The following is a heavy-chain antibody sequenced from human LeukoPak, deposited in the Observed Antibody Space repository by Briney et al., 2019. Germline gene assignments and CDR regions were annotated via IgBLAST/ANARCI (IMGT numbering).Heavy chain of an antibody. J-gene: IGHJ3*02. CDR2: IRYDGSNK. V-gene: IGHV3-30*02. D-gene: IGHD3-22*01. CDR3: ARDDSSGYYLLGAFDI. CDR1: GFTFSSYG. Sequence: PGGSLRLSCAASGFTFSSYGMHWVRQAPGKGLEWVAFIRYDGSNKYYPDSVKGRFTISRDNSKNTLYLQMNGLRADDTAVYYCARDDSSGYYLLGAFDIWGQGTMVTVSS.